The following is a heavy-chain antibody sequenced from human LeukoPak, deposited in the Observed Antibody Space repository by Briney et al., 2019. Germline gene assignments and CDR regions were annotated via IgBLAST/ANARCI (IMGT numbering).Heavy chain of an antibody. V-gene: IGHV1-8*01. CDR3: ARDRRPLSSGYYLVEGGTIDY. Sequence: ASVKVSCKASGYTFTSYDINWVRQATGQGLEWMGWMNPNSGNTGYAQEFQGRVTMTRNTSISTAYMELSSLRSEDTAVYYCARDRRPLSSGYYLVEGGTIDYWGQGTLVTVSS. D-gene: IGHD3-22*01. J-gene: IGHJ4*02. CDR1: GYTFTSYD. CDR2: MNPNSGNT.